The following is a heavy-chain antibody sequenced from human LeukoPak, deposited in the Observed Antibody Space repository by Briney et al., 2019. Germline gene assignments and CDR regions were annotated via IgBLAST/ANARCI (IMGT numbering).Heavy chain of an antibody. CDR2: ISAYNGNT. D-gene: IGHD3-22*01. Sequence: ASVKVSCKASGYTFTSYGISWVRQAPGQGLEWMGWISAYNGNTNYAQKLQGRVTMTTDTSTSTAYMELRSLRSDDTAVYYCARLPFPYDSSGYPLPDYWGQGTLVTVSS. J-gene: IGHJ4*02. V-gene: IGHV1-18*01. CDR3: ARLPFPYDSSGYPLPDY. CDR1: GYTFTSYG.